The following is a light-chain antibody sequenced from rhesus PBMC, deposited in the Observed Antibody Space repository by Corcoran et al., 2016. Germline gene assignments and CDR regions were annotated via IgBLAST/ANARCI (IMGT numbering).Light chain of an antibody. CDR1: QGISSY. CDR3: QQRNTYPPT. V-gene: IGKV1-38*01. CDR2: DAS. J-gene: IGKJ1*01. Sequence: DIQLTQSPSSLSASVGDRVTLTCRASQGISSYLAWYQQKSGKAPKLLIYDASKLESGVPSRFSGSGYGTEFTRTISSLQPEDFATYYCQQRNTYPPTFGQGTKVEIK.